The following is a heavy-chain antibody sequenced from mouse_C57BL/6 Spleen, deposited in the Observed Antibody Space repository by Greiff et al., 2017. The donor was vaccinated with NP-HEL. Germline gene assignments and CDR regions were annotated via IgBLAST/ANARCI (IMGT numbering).Heavy chain of an antibody. CDR3: ARKEDYYGNYEGYFDV. CDR2: ISSGSSTI. CDR1: GFTFSDYG. Sequence: EVMLVESGGGLVKPGGSLKLSCAASGFTFSDYGMHWVRQAPEKGLEWVAYISSGSSTIYYADTVKGRFTISRDNAKNTLFLQMTSLRSEDTAMYYCARKEDYYGNYEGYFDVWGTGTTVTVSS. J-gene: IGHJ1*03. V-gene: IGHV5-17*01. D-gene: IGHD2-1*01.